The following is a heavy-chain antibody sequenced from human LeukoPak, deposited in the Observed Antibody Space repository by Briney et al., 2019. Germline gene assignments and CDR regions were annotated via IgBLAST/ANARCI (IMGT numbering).Heavy chain of an antibody. D-gene: IGHD3-22*01. CDR2: INGDGSST. V-gene: IGHV3-74*01. J-gene: IGHJ6*03. CDR1: GFTFSSYW. CDR3: ARDPVVIGYYYYMDV. Sequence: GGSLRLSCAASGFTFSSYWMHWVRQAPGKGLVWVSRINGDGSSTSYTDSVKGRFTIPRDNAKNTLYLQMNSLRAEDTAVYYCARDPVVIGYYYYMDVWGKGTTVTVSS.